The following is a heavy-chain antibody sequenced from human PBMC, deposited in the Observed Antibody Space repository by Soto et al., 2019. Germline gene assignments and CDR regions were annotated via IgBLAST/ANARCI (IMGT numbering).Heavy chain of an antibody. J-gene: IGHJ6*01. CDR1: GGTFSSYG. CDR2: IIPVVGPP. D-gene: IGHD1-26*01. V-gene: IGHV1-69*01. Sequence: QLQLVQSGAEVKKPGSSVKVSCKASGGTFSSYGVNWVRQAPGEGLEWMGGIIPVVGPPNYAQKFQGRVTFTADESTGTAYMELSSLRTEDTAVYYCARRFGSSYGMDVWGQGSTVTVSS. CDR3: ARRFGSSYGMDV.